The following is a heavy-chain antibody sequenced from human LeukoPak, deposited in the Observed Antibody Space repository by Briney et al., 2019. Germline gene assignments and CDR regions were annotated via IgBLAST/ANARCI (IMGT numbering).Heavy chain of an antibody. J-gene: IGHJ5*02. CDR1: GGSISSYY. Sequence: SETLSLTCTVSGGSISSYYWSWIRQPPGKGLEWIGYIYYSGSTNYNPSLTSRVTISVDTSKNQFSLKLSSVTAADTAVYYCARGGGITIFGVVIDDWFDPWGQGTLVTVSS. V-gene: IGHV4-59*01. CDR3: ARGGGITIFGVVIDDWFDP. D-gene: IGHD3-3*01. CDR2: IYYSGST.